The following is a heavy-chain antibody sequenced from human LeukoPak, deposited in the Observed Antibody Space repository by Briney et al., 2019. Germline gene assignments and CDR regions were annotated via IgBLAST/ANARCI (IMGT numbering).Heavy chain of an antibody. J-gene: IGHJ4*02. Sequence: GGSLRLSCAASGFTFSSYWMHWVRQAPGKGLVWVSRINSDGSSTSYADSVKGRFAISRDTAQNTLHLQMNSLRVEDTAMYYCAREPGGYYDSSGFLDDWGQGTLVTVSS. CDR2: INSDGSST. V-gene: IGHV3-74*01. D-gene: IGHD3-22*01. CDR1: GFTFSSYW. CDR3: AREPGGYYDSSGFLDD.